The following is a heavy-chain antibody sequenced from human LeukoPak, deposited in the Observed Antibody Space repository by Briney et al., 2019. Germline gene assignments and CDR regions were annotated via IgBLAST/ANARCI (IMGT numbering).Heavy chain of an antibody. J-gene: IGHJ4*02. CDR1: GFSFTTYW. CDR2: IKHDGSEK. V-gene: IGHV3-7*03. Sequence: GGSLRLSCVASGFSFTTYWMSWGRQAPGKGLEWVANIKHDGSEKYYVDSVKGRFTISRDNSNNSLFVQMNSLRAEDTAVYFCAKSRSGSANWALQIFDNWGQGTLVTVSS. D-gene: IGHD1-1*01. CDR3: AKSRSGSANWALQIFDN.